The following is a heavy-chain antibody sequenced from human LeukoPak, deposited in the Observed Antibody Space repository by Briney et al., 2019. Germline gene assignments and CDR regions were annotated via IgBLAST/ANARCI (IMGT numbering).Heavy chain of an antibody. D-gene: IGHD5-12*01. J-gene: IGHJ4*02. CDR3: AKDLRGPKDY. CDR1: GFTFSSYE. Sequence: GGSLRLSCAASGFTFSSYEMNWVRQAPGKGLEWVSYISSSGGTIFYGDSVKGRFTISRDNAKNSLYSQMNSLRADDTAVYYCAKDLRGPKDYWGQGTLVTVSS. CDR2: ISSSGGTI. V-gene: IGHV3-48*03.